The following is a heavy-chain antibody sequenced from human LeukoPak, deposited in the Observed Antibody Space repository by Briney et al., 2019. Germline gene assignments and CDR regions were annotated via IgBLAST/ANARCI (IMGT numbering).Heavy chain of an antibody. D-gene: IGHD4-17*01. CDR3: ARELPYGLKYYFDC. V-gene: IGHV1-69*04. CDR2: ITPILGIA. Sequence: ASVKVSCKASGGTFSSYAISWVRQAPGQGLEWMGRITPILGIANYAQKFQGRVTITADKSTSTAYMELSSLRSEDTAVYYCARELPYGLKYYFDCWGQGTLVTVSS. CDR1: GGTFSSYA. J-gene: IGHJ4*02.